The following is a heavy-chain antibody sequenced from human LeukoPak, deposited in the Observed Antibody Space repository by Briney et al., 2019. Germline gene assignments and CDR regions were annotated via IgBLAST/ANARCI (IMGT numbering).Heavy chain of an antibody. Sequence: GGSLRLSCAASGFTFSSYAMSWVRQAPGKGLEWVSTISDSGGSTYYADSVKGRFTISRDNSKYTLYLQMNSLRVEDTAVYYCAKDMRLRPLYGMDVWGQGTTVTVSS. V-gene: IGHV3-23*01. CDR3: AKDMRLRPLYGMDV. CDR2: ISDSGGST. CDR1: GFTFSSYA. D-gene: IGHD5-12*01. J-gene: IGHJ6*02.